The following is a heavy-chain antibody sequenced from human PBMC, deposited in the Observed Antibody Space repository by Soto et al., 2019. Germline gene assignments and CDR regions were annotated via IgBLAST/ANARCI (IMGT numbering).Heavy chain of an antibody. V-gene: IGHV4-59*08. Sequence: SETLSLTCTVSGASISPNYWSWIRQPPGKGLEWIGYIYFAGTTTYNPSLRSRVSMSVDTSANHFSLNLTSVTAADTAIHYCARLGAFFQALDSWGQGTLVTVSS. CDR2: IYFAGTT. CDR1: GASISPNY. CDR3: ARLGAFFQALDS. D-gene: IGHD3-16*01. J-gene: IGHJ4*02.